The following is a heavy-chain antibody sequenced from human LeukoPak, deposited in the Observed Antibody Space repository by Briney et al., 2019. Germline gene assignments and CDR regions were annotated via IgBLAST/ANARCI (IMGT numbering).Heavy chain of an antibody. J-gene: IGHJ4*02. V-gene: IGHV1-69*04. CDR3: ARVGVGATFFDY. CDR1: GGTFSSYA. CDR2: IIPILGIA. Sequence: SVKVSCKASGGTFSSYAISWVRQAPGQGLEWMGRIIPILGIANYAQKFQGRVTITADKSTSTAYMELSSLRSEDTAVYYCARVGVGATFFDYWGQGTLVTVSS. D-gene: IGHD1-26*01.